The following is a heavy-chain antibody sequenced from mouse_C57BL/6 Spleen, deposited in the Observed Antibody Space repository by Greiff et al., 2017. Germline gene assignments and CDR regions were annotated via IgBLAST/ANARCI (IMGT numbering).Heavy chain of an antibody. D-gene: IGHD1-1*01. Sequence: VQLQQPGAELVRPGSSVKLSCKASGYTFTSYWMDWVKQRPGQGLEWIGNIYPSDSETHYNQKFKDKATLTVDKSSSTAYMQRSSLTSEYSAVYYCARSTVVAQGYFDVWGTGTTVTVSS. CDR2: IYPSDSET. V-gene: IGHV1-61*01. J-gene: IGHJ1*03. CDR1: GYTFTSYW. CDR3: ARSTVVAQGYFDV.